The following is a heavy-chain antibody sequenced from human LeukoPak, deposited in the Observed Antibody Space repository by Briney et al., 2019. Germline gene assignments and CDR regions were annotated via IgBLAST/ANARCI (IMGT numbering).Heavy chain of an antibody. CDR3: ARVVYSGYDFRGAMDV. Sequence: ASETLSLTCTISGGSISSYYWSWIRQPPGKGLEWIGYIYYTGSTNHNPSLKSRVTISVDTSKNQFSLKLSSVTAADTAVYYCARVVYSGYDFRGAMDVWGKGTTVTVSS. CDR2: IYYTGST. D-gene: IGHD5-12*01. V-gene: IGHV4-59*01. J-gene: IGHJ6*03. CDR1: GGSISSYY.